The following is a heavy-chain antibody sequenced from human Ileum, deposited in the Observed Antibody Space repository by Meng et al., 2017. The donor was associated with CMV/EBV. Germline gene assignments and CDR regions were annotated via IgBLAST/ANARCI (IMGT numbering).Heavy chain of an antibody. CDR2: ISSSGGNI. V-gene: IGHV3-11*01. J-gene: IGHJ4*02. Sequence: GGSLRLSCAASGFTFSDYYISWIRQAPGKGLEWVSYISSSGGNIYYTDSVKGRFTIPRDNGKNSLYLQMNSLGAENTAVYYCARSLITPAGPLDHWGQGTLVTVSS. CDR1: GFTFSDYY. CDR3: ARSLITPAGPLDH. D-gene: IGHD6-13*01.